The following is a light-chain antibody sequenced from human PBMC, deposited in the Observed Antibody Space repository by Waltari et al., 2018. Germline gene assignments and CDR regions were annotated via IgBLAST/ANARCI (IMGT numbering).Light chain of an antibody. V-gene: IGLV2-23*02. CDR2: EVS. CDR3: CSYAGSYTWV. CDR1: SSDVGSYNF. Sequence: QSALTQPASVSGSPGQSITISCTGTSSDVGSYNFVSWYQQHPGKAPKVMIYEVSQRPSGVSNRFSSSKSGNTASLTISGLQAEDEADYYCCSYAGSYTWVFGGGTKLTVL. J-gene: IGLJ3*02.